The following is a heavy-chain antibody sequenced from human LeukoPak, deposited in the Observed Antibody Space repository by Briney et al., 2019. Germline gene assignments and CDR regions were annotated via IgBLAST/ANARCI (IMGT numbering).Heavy chain of an antibody. V-gene: IGHV3-66*01. D-gene: IGHD3-22*01. CDR3: ARDLNDYYGSSGYYRDWFDP. CDR2: IYSGGST. Sequence: GGSLRLSCAASGFTVSSNYMSWVRQAPGKGLEWVSVIYSGGSTYYADSVKGRFTISRDNSKNTLHLQMNSLRAEDTTVYYCARDLNDYYGSSGYYRDWFDPWGQGTLVTVSS. J-gene: IGHJ5*02. CDR1: GFTVSSNY.